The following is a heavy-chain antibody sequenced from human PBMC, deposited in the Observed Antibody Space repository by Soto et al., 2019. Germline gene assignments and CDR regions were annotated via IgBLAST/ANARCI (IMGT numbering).Heavy chain of an antibody. D-gene: IGHD3-10*01. CDR2: IWYDGSNE. V-gene: IGHV3-33*01. CDR3: ARENYYGSGSYYSGIDY. CDR1: GFTFSSYG. J-gene: IGHJ4*02. Sequence: QVQLVESGGGVVQPGRSLRLSCAASGFTFSSYGMHWVRQAPGKGLEWVAVIWYDGSNEYYADSVKGRFTISRDNSKNTLYLQMNSLRAEDTAVYYCARENYYGSGSYYSGIDYWGQGTLVTVSS.